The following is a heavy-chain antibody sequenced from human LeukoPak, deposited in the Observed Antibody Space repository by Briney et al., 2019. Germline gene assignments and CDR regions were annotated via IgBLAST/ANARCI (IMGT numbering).Heavy chain of an antibody. Sequence: GESLKISCKGSGYSFTSYWIGWVRQMPGKGLEWMGIIYPGDSDTRYSPSFQGQVTISADKSISTAYLQWSSLKASDTAMYYCSRQGGTMVRAYSDGMDVWVQGTTVIVSS. V-gene: IGHV5-51*01. CDR2: IYPGDSDT. J-gene: IGHJ6*02. CDR3: SRQGGTMVRAYSDGMDV. CDR1: GYSFTSYW. D-gene: IGHD3-10*01.